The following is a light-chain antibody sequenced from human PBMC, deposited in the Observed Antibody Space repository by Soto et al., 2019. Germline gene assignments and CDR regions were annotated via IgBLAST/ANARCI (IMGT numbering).Light chain of an antibody. V-gene: IGKV3-15*01. CDR2: GAS. CDR1: QSVSSN. Sequence: EIVMTQSPATLSVSPGERATLSCRASQSVSSNLAWYQQKPGQAPRLLIYGASTRATGIPARFSGSGSGTEFTLTISSQQSEDFAVYYCQQYNSWPPGLTFGGGTKVEIK. J-gene: IGKJ4*01. CDR3: QQYNSWPPGLT.